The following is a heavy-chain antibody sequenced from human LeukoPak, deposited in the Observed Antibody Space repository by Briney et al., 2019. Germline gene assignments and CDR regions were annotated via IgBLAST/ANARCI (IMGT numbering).Heavy chain of an antibody. V-gene: IGHV1-3*01. CDR2: TNAGNGNT. Sequence: ASVKVSCKASGYTFTSYAMHWVRQAPGQRLEWMGWTNAGNGNTKYSQKFQGRVTITRDTSASTAYMELSSLRSEDTAVYYCASPLTYSSGWSYFDYWGQGTLVTVSS. CDR1: GYTFTSYA. CDR3: ASPLTYSSGWSYFDY. J-gene: IGHJ4*02. D-gene: IGHD6-19*01.